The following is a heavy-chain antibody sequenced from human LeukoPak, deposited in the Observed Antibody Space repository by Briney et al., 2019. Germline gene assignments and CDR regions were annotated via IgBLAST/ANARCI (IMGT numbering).Heavy chain of an antibody. CDR2: INPKSGGT. CDR1: GYTFISYA. J-gene: IGHJ4*02. D-gene: IGHD6-19*01. Sequence: ASVKVSRKASGYTFISYAMNWVRQAPGQGLEWVGWINPKSGGTNYAQKFQGRVTMTSDTSITTVYMELSRLRSGDTAVYYCARRVFSGWGYYFDYWGQGTLVTVSS. V-gene: IGHV1-2*02. CDR3: ARRVFSGWGYYFDY.